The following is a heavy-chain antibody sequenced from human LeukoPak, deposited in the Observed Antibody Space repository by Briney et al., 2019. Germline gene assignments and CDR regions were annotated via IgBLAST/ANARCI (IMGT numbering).Heavy chain of an antibody. V-gene: IGHV3-30*02. CDR1: GFTFSSYG. CDR3: AKAVGWLQLTPVDY. D-gene: IGHD5-24*01. CDR2: IRYDGSNK. Sequence: PSGGSLRLSCAASGFTFSSYGMHWVRQAPGKGLEWVAFIRYDGSNKYYADSVKGRFTISRDNSKNTLYLQMNSLRAEDTAVYYCAKAVGWLQLTPVDYWGQGTLVTVSS. J-gene: IGHJ4*02.